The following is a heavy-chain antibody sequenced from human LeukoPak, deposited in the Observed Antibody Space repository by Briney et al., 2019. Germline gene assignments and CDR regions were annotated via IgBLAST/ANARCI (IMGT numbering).Heavy chain of an antibody. Sequence: SQTLSLTCTVSGGSTSIGSYYCSWIRQPAGKGLEWIGRIYTSGSTHYNPSLKSRVTISVDTSKNQFSLKLSSVTAADTAVYYCAREFGYAVTSLDYWGQGTLVTVSS. CDR1: GGSTSIGSYY. D-gene: IGHD4-17*01. CDR2: IYTSGST. CDR3: AREFGYAVTSLDY. V-gene: IGHV4-61*02. J-gene: IGHJ4*02.